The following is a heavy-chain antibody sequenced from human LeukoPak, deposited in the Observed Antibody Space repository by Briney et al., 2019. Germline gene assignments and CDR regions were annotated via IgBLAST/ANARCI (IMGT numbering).Heavy chain of an antibody. CDR3: ARDRDYGGPNAFDI. J-gene: IGHJ3*02. CDR1: GGTLSSYA. Sequence: SVKVSCKASGGTLSSYAISWVRQAPGQGLEWMGGIIPIFGTANYAQKFQGRVTITADKSTSTAYMELSSLRSEDTAVYYCARDRDYGGPNAFDIWGQGTMVTVSS. D-gene: IGHD4-23*01. CDR2: IIPIFGTA. V-gene: IGHV1-69*06.